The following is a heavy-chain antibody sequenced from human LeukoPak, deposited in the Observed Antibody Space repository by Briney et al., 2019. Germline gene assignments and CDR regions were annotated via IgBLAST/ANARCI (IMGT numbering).Heavy chain of an antibody. CDR1: GFTFSSFA. V-gene: IGHV3-21*01. Sequence: GGSLRLSCAASGFTFSSFAMSWVRQAPGKGLEWVSSISSSSSYIYYADSVKGRFTISRDNAKNSLYLQMNSLRAEDTAVYYCAKEQLERRGADAFDIWGQGTMVTVSS. J-gene: IGHJ3*02. CDR2: ISSSSSYI. D-gene: IGHD1-1*01. CDR3: AKEQLERRGADAFDI.